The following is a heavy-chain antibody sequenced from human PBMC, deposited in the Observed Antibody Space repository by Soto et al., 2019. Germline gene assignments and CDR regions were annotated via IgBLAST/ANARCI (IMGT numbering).Heavy chain of an antibody. CDR2: IRSKAYGGTT. CDR3: TGVPGITIFGVVGYFDY. CDR1: GFTFGDYA. V-gene: IGHV3-49*03. Sequence: GGSLRLSCTASGFTFGDYAMSWFRQAPGKGLEWVGFIRSKAYGGTTEYAGFVKGRFTISRDDSKSIAYLQMNSLKTEDTAVYYCTGVPGITIFGVVGYFDYWGQGTLVTVSS. J-gene: IGHJ4*02. D-gene: IGHD3-3*01.